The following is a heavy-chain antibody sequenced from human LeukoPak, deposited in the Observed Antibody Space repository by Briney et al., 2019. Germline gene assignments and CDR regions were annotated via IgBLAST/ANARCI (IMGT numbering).Heavy chain of an antibody. J-gene: IGHJ4*02. CDR2: ICSDGSYK. CDR1: GFTFSTYG. CDR3: ARAVGPFDY. V-gene: IGHV3-33*01. Sequence: GGSLRLSCATSGFTFSTYGIHWLRQAPGKGLEWVAAICSDGSYKYNADSVKGRFTISRDNCKNTVYLQMNTLRDEDTAVYYWARAVGPFDYWGQGTLVTVSS. D-gene: IGHD3-16*01.